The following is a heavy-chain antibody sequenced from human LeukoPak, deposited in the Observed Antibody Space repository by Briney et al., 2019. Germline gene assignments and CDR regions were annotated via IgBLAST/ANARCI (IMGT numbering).Heavy chain of an antibody. CDR1: GFTFSSYW. CDR3: ARPLPGAAVGYWYFDL. Sequence: GGSLRLSCAASGFTFSSYWMSWVRQAPGKGLEWVANIKQDGSDKYYVDSVKGRFTISRDNAKNSLFLLMNSLRAEDTTVYYCARPLPGAAVGYWYFDLWGRGTLVTVSS. V-gene: IGHV3-7*05. J-gene: IGHJ2*01. D-gene: IGHD6-13*01. CDR2: IKQDGSDK.